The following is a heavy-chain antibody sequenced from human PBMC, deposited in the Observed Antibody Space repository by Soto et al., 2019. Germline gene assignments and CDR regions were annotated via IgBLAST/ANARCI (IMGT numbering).Heavy chain of an antibody. CDR2: IYHSGST. J-gene: IGHJ4*02. V-gene: IGHV4-4*02. CDR1: GGSISSSNW. D-gene: IGHD5-12*01. CDR3: ARDPKRGYSGYDPY. Sequence: SETLSLTCAVSGGSISSSNWWSWVRQPPGKGLEWIGEIYHSGSTNYNPPLKSRVTISVDKSKNQFSLKLSSVTAADTAVYYCARDPKRGYSGYDPYWGQGTLVTVSS.